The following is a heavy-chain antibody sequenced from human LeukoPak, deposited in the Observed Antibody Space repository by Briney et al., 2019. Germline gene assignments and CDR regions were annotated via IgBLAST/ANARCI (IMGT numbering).Heavy chain of an antibody. J-gene: IGHJ4*02. Sequence: SVKVSCKASGGTFSSYAISWVRQAPGQGLEWMGRIIPIFGTANDPQKFQGRVTITADKSTSKAYMALSSLRSEDTAVFYCARAVSRRDGYNDFDYWGQGTLVTVSS. V-gene: IGHV1-69*06. D-gene: IGHD5-24*01. CDR1: GGTFSSYA. CDR3: ARAVSRRDGYNDFDY. CDR2: IIPIFGTA.